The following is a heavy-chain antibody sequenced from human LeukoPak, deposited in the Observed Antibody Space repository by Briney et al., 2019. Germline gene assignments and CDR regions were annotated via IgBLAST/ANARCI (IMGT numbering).Heavy chain of an antibody. CDR1: GYTFTGYY. V-gene: IGHV1-46*01. J-gene: IGHJ5*02. D-gene: IGHD1-26*01. CDR2: INPTGTST. Sequence: ASVKVSCKTSGYTFTGYYVNWVRQAPGQGLEWVGLINPTGTSTIYAQKFQGRVTMTRDMSTTTDYMEMSSLRSEDTAVYYCARDNSVGEIAWWFDPWGQGTLVTV. CDR3: ARDNSVGEIAWWFDP.